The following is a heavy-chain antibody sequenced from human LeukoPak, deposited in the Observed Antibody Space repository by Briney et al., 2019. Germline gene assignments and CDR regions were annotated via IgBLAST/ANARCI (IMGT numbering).Heavy chain of an antibody. V-gene: IGHV4-34*01. CDR2: INYSGVT. CDR1: GGSFSTYW. Sequence: SETLSLTCAVYGGSFSTYWWSWIRQPSGKGLEWIGEINYSGVTNYNPSLKSRVTISVDTSKNQFSLKLNSVTAADTAVYYCARRTGDYFDYWGQGTLVTVSS. J-gene: IGHJ4*02. CDR3: ARRTGDYFDY. D-gene: IGHD1-14*01.